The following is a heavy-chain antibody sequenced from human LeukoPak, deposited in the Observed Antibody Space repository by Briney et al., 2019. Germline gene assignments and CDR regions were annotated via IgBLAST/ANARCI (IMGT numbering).Heavy chain of an antibody. Sequence: GGSLRLSCAASGFTFSSYSMNWVRQAPGKGLEWVSYISSSSSTIYYADSVKGRFTISRDNAKNSLYLQMNSLRAEDTAVYYCARDLDIVATFYPSPDYWGQGTLVTVSS. CDR2: ISSSSSTI. V-gene: IGHV3-48*04. CDR3: ARDLDIVATFYPSPDY. J-gene: IGHJ4*02. CDR1: GFTFSSYS. D-gene: IGHD5-12*01.